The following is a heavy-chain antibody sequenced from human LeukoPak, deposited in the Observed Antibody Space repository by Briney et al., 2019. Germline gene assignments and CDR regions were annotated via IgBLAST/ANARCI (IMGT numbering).Heavy chain of an antibody. CDR3: VKDLDPYQLLMGGPFDP. Sequence: QSGGSLRLSCAASGFTFSSYAMHWVRQAPGKGLEYVSAISSNGGSTYYADSVKGRFTISRDNSKNTLYLQMSSLRAEDTAVYYCVKDLDPYQLLMGGPFDPWGQGTLVTVSS. CDR2: ISSNGGST. J-gene: IGHJ5*02. CDR1: GFTFSSYA. D-gene: IGHD2-2*01. V-gene: IGHV3-64D*06.